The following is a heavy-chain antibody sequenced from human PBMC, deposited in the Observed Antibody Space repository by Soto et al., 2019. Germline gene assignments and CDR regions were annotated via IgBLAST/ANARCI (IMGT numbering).Heavy chain of an antibody. J-gene: IGHJ5*02. CDR1: GGSISSGGYY. CDR2: IYYSGST. V-gene: IGHV4-31*03. CDR3: VRDRRIAASGTRWFDH. Sequence: QVQLQESGPGLVKPSQTLSLTCTVSGGSISSGGYYWSWIRQHPGEALEWIGSIYYSGSTYYNPSLKSRVTISVDPCKTPFSLKLSSVTAAHTAVYYCVRDRRIAASGTRWFDHWGQGTLVTVSS. D-gene: IGHD6-13*01.